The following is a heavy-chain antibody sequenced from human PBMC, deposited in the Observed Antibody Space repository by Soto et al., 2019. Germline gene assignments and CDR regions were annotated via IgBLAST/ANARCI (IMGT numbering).Heavy chain of an antibody. V-gene: IGHV4-4*02. CDR2: IYHSGST. D-gene: IGHD3-10*01. CDR3: ARGDYYGSGSYDY. J-gene: IGHJ4*02. Sequence: SETLSLTCAVSGGSISSSSWWSWVRQPPGKGLEWIGEIYHSGSTNYNPSLKSRVTISVDKSKNQFSLKLSSVTAADTAVYYCARGDYYGSGSYDYWGQGTLVTVSS. CDR1: GGSISSSSW.